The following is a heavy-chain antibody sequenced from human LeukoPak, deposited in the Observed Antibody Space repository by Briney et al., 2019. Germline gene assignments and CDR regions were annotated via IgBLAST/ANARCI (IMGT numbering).Heavy chain of an antibody. CDR2: ISAYNGNT. CDR1: GYTFTSYG. D-gene: IGHD2-2*02. Sequence: ASVKVSCKASGYTFTSYGISWVRQAPGQGLEWMGWISAYNGNTNYAQKLQGRATMTTDTSTSTAYMELRSLRSDDTAVYYCARVREYQLLYGWYYFDYWGQGTLVTVSS. CDR3: ARVREYQLLYGWYYFDY. V-gene: IGHV1-18*01. J-gene: IGHJ4*02.